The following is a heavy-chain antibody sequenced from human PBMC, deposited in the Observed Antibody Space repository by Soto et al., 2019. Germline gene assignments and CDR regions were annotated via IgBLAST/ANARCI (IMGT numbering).Heavy chain of an antibody. CDR2: IYYSGST. D-gene: IGHD2-15*01. CDR3: ARQRDIVVVVAPFDT. CDR1: GGSISSSSYY. V-gene: IGHV4-39*01. J-gene: IGHJ5*02. Sequence: PSETLSLTCTVSGGSISSSSYYWGWIRQPPGKGLEWIGSIYYSGSTYYNPSLKSRVTISVDTSKNQFSLKLSSVTAADTAVYYCARQRDIVVVVAPFDTWGQGTLVTVSS.